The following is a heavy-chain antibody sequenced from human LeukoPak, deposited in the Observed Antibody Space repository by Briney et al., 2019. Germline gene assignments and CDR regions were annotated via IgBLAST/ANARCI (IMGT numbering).Heavy chain of an antibody. CDR2: ISSSSSYI. CDR3: ASGGVAEGADY. CDR1: GFTFRSYG. D-gene: IGHD2-15*01. J-gene: IGHJ4*02. Sequence: GGSLRLSCAASGFTFRSYGMNWVRQAPGKGLEWVSSISSSSSYIHYADSVKGRFAISRDNAKNSLYLQMHSLRAEDTAVYYCASGGVAEGADYWGQGTLVTVSS. V-gene: IGHV3-21*01.